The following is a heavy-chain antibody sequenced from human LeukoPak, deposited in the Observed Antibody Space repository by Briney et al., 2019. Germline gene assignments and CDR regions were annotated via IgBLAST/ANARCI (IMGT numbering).Heavy chain of an antibody. D-gene: IGHD5-18*01. J-gene: IGHJ4*02. CDR3: AKDHGEGYSYGYYFEY. CDR1: GFAFSRFT. V-gene: IGHV3-23*01. Sequence: PGGSLRPSCTASGFAFSRFTMNWVRQAPGKGLEWVSVISGSGNSVYYADSVKGRFTISRDNSKNTLYLQMNSLRDEDTAVYFCAKDHGEGYSYGYYFEYWGQGTLVTVSS. CDR2: ISGSGNSV.